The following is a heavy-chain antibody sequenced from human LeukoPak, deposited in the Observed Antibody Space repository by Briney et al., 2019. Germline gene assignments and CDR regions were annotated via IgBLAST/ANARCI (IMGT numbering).Heavy chain of an antibody. CDR3: ARDKAHLAAAGFIDY. CDR2: IKQDGSQK. CDR1: GFTFSRYW. J-gene: IGHJ4*02. V-gene: IGHV3-7*01. Sequence: PGGSLRLSCAASGFTFSRYWMSWVRQAPGKGLEWVANIKQDGSQKSYVDSVKGRFTISRDNANNLLYLQMNSLRAEDTAVYYCARDKAHLAAAGFIDYWGQGTLVTVSS. D-gene: IGHD6-13*01.